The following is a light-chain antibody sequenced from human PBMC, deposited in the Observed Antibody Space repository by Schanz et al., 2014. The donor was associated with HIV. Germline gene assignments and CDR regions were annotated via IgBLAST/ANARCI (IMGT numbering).Light chain of an antibody. J-gene: IGKJ1*01. V-gene: IGKV1-5*03. Sequence: DIQMTQSPSTLSASVGDRVTITCRASQSISSWLAWYQQRPGKAPKLLISKASTLESGVPSRFSGSGSGTDFTLTISSLQPDDFATYYCQQYNSYSWTFGQGTKVDVK. CDR2: KAS. CDR1: QSISSW. CDR3: QQYNSYSWT.